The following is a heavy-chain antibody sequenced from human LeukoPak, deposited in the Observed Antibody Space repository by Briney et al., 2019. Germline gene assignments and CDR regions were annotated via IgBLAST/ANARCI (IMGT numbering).Heavy chain of an antibody. Sequence: SETLSLTCTVSGGSISSSSYYWGWIRQPPGKGLEWIGSIYYSGSTYYNPSLKSRVTMSVDTSKNQFSLKLSSVTAADTAVYYCARGIWNYYFDYWGQGTLVTVSS. V-gene: IGHV4-39*07. J-gene: IGHJ4*02. CDR1: GGSISSSSYY. D-gene: IGHD2-21*01. CDR2: IYYSGST. CDR3: ARGIWNYYFDY.